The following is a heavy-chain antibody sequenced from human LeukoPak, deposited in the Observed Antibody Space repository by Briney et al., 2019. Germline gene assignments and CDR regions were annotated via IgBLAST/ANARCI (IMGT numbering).Heavy chain of an antibody. D-gene: IGHD3-3*02. CDR1: GGSIGPYY. Sequence: KPSETLSLTCTVSGGSIGPYYWSWIRQPPGKGLEWIGYIYYSGSTNYNPSLKSRVTISVDTSKNQFSLKLSSVTAADTAVYYCARAFYPGYYSYMAVWGKGTTVTVSS. V-gene: IGHV4-59*01. CDR3: ARAFYPGYYSYMAV. J-gene: IGHJ6*03. CDR2: IYYSGST.